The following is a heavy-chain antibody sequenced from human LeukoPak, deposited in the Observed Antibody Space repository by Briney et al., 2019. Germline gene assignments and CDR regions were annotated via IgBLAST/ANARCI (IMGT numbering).Heavy chain of an antibody. Sequence: KSGGSLRLSCAASGFTFSNAWMSWVRQAPGKGLEWVGRIKSKTDGGTTDYAAPVKGRFTISRDDSKNTLYLQMNSLKTEDTAVYYCTTIARRALYLQHWGQGTLVTVSS. V-gene: IGHV3-15*01. J-gene: IGHJ1*01. CDR1: GFTFSNAW. CDR2: IKSKTDGGTT. D-gene: IGHD1-14*01. CDR3: TTIARRALYLQH.